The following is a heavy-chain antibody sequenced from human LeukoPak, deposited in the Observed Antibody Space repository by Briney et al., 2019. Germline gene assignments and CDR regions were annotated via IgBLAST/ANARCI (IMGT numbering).Heavy chain of an antibody. CDR2: INGDGSST. J-gene: IGHJ6*02. CDR1: GFAFNKYW. CDR3: AKTDSAIPNLLDV. V-gene: IGHV3-74*03. Sequence: GGSLRLSCAASGFAFNKYWVHWVRQVPGKGLVWVSRINGDGSSTMYADSVKGRFTISRDNAKNTLYLQMNSLRAEDTAVYYCAKTDSAIPNLLDVWGQGTTVTVSS. D-gene: IGHD2-15*01.